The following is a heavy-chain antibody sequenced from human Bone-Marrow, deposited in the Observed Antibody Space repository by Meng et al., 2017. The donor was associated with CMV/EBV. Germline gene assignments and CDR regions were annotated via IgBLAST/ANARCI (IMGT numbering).Heavy chain of an antibody. CDR2: ISGSGGST. Sequence: GGSLRLSCAASGFTFSSYAMSWVRQAPGKGLEWVSAISGSGGSTYYADSVKGRFTISRDNAKNTLYLQMNSLRAEDTAVYYCVRAPLRDFWSGYYAFDIWGQGTMVTVSS. CDR3: VRAPLRDFWSGYYAFDI. J-gene: IGHJ3*02. CDR1: GFTFSSYA. V-gene: IGHV3-23*01. D-gene: IGHD3-3*01.